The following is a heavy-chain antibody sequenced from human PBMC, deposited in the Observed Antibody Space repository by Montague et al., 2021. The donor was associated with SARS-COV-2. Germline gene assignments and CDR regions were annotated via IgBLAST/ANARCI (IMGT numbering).Heavy chain of an antibody. CDR2: LSYSGSN. CDR3: ASSYYYGSGTYVYNYYMDG. CDR1: GGSISSNAYY. V-gene: IGHV4-39*01. D-gene: IGHD3-10*01. Sequence: SETLSLTCTVSGGSISSNAYYWGLLRQPPGRGLEWVGSLSYSGSNYYSPSLKRRLTTSVDSSKNQFSLRLSSVTAADTAVYYCASSYYYGSGTYVYNYYMDGWGKGTTVTVS. J-gene: IGHJ6*03.